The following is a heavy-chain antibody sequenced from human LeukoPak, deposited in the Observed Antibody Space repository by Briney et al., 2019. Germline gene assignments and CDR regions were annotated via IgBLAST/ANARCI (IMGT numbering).Heavy chain of an antibody. V-gene: IGHV3-9*01. Sequence: GGSLRLSCAASGFTFDDYAMHWVRQAPGKGLEWVSGISWNSGSIGYADSVKGRFTISRDNAKNTPYLQMNSLRAEDTAVYYCAKAPHPITIFGVVSSGAEYFQHWGQGTLVTVSS. J-gene: IGHJ1*01. CDR2: ISWNSGSI. D-gene: IGHD3-3*01. CDR3: AKAPHPITIFGVVSSGAEYFQH. CDR1: GFTFDDYA.